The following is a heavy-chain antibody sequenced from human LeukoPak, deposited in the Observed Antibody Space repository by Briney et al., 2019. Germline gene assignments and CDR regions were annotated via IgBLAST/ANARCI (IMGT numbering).Heavy chain of an antibody. J-gene: IGHJ5*02. CDR1: GSSFTSYW. CDR3: ARHARYSSSWYWFDP. Sequence: HGESLQISCQGSGSSFTSYWIGWVRQLPGKGLEWMGIIYPGDSDTRYSPSFQGQVTISADKSISTAYLQWSSLKASDTAMYYCARHARYSSSWYWFDPWGQGTLVTVSS. V-gene: IGHV5-51*01. D-gene: IGHD6-13*01. CDR2: IYPGDSDT.